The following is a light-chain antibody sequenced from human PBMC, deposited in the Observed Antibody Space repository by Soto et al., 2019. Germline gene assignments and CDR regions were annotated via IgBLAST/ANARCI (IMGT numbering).Light chain of an antibody. CDR3: QQYANSPPYT. CDR1: ESVHSRY. Sequence: EIVLTQSPGTLSLSPGERATLSCRASESVHSRYLAWYQQKPGQAPRLLFYATSTRATGIPDRFSASGSWTDFTLTISRLDPEDFAVYYCQQYANSPPYTFGQGTKLEIK. J-gene: IGKJ2*01. CDR2: ATS. V-gene: IGKV3-20*01.